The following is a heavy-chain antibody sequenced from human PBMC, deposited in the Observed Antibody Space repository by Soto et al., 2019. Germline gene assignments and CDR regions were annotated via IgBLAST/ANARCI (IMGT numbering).Heavy chain of an antibody. D-gene: IGHD5-12*01. J-gene: IGHJ6*02. CDR3: ARCGYSGYDTHHYYYGMDV. Sequence: GASVKVSCKASGYTFTSYGISWVRQAPGQGPEWMGWISAYNGDTSYAQKLQGRVTMTTDTSTSTAYMELRSLRSDDTAVYYCARCGYSGYDTHHYYYGMDVWGQGTTVTVSS. CDR1: GYTFTSYG. V-gene: IGHV1-18*01. CDR2: ISAYNGDT.